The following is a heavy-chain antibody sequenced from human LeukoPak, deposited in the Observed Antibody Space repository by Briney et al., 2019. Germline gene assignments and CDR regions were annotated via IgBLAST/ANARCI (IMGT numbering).Heavy chain of an antibody. V-gene: IGHV3-9*01. J-gene: IGHJ4*02. D-gene: IGHD5-18*01. CDR2: ISWNSGSI. CDR1: GFTFDDYA. CDR3: ARHSGSYGYSIVY. Sequence: GGSLRLSCAASGFTFDDYAMHWVRQAPGKGLEWVSGISWNSGSIGYADSVKGRFTISRDNAKNSLYLQMDSLRAEDTAVYYCARHSGSYGYSIVYWGQGTLVTVSS.